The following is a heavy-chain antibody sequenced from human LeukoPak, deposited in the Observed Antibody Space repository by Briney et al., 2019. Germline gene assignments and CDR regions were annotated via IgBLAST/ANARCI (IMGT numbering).Heavy chain of an antibody. D-gene: IGHD2-2*01. Sequence: ASVTVSCKASGGTFSSYAISWVRQAPGQGLERMGGIIPIFGTANYAQKFQGRVTITTDESTSTAYMELSSLRSEDTAVYYCASRYCSSTSCYPYYYYYMDVWGKGTTVTVSS. J-gene: IGHJ6*03. V-gene: IGHV1-69*05. CDR1: GGTFSSYA. CDR3: ASRYCSSTSCYPYYYYYMDV. CDR2: IIPIFGTA.